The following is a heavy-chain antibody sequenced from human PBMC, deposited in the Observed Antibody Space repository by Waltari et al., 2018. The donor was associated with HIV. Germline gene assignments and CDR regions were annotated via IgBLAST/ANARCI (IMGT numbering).Heavy chain of an antibody. J-gene: IGHJ4*02. CDR1: GGSISSSSYY. D-gene: IGHD3-9*01. CDR2: IYYSGST. CDR3: ARMGQTDDILTGHHY. V-gene: IGHV4-39*01. Sequence: QLHLQESGPGLVKPSETLSLTSTVSGGSISSSSYYWGWIRQPPEKGLEWIGSIYYSGSTYYTPSLKSRVIISVDTSKNQFSVKLSSVTAADTAVYYCARMGQTDDILTGHHYWGQGTLVTVSS.